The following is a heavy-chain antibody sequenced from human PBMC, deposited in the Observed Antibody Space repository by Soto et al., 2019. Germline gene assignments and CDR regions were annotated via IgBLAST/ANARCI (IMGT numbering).Heavy chain of an antibody. Sequence: ASVKVSCKASGYTFTSYGISWVRQAPGQGLEWMGWISAYNGNTNYAQKLQGRVTMTTDTSTSTAYMELRSLRSDDTAVYYCARDQRGDYYFGRLDYWGQGTLVTVSS. CDR3: ARDQRGDYYFGRLDY. CDR1: GYTFTSYG. D-gene: IGHD2-21*02. CDR2: ISAYNGNT. J-gene: IGHJ4*02. V-gene: IGHV1-18*01.